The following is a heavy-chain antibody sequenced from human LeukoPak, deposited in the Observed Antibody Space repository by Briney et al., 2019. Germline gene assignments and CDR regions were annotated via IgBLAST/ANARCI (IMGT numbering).Heavy chain of an antibody. Sequence: SGGSLRLSCAASGFTFSSYSMNWVRQAPGKGLEWVSSISSSSSYIYYADSVKGRFTISRDNAKNSLYLQMNSLRAEDTAVYYCQFGSGSYYNIPDNWFDPWGQGTLVTVSS. CDR3: QFGSGSYYNIPDNWFDP. CDR1: GFTFSSYS. V-gene: IGHV3-21*01. D-gene: IGHD3-10*01. CDR2: ISSSSSYI. J-gene: IGHJ5*02.